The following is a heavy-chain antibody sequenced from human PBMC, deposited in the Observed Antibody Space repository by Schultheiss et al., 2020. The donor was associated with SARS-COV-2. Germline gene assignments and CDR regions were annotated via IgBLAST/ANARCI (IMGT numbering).Heavy chain of an antibody. D-gene: IGHD4-17*01. V-gene: IGHV3-11*06. CDR3: ARGGLGADYAVTTVDY. J-gene: IGHJ4*02. CDR2: ISSGSSYT. Sequence: GGSLRLSCAASEFTFSNYYMSWIRQAPGKGLEWVAYISSGSSYTNYADSAKGRFTISRDNAKNSLYLQMNSLRADDTAVYYCARGGLGADYAVTTVDYWGQGTLVTVSS. CDR1: EFTFSNYY.